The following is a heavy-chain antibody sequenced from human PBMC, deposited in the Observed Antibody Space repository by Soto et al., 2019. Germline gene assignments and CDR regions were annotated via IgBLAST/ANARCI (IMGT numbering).Heavy chain of an antibody. CDR2: ISAYNGNT. V-gene: IGHV1-18*04. CDR1: GYTFTSYG. Sequence: GXSVKVSCKTSGYTFTSYGISWVRQAPGQGLEWMGWISAYNGNTNYAQKLQGRVTMTTDTSTSTAYMELRSLRSDDTAVYYCARDKTLYYYDTPTLDYWGQGTLVTVSS. CDR3: ARDKTLYYYDTPTLDY. J-gene: IGHJ4*02. D-gene: IGHD3-22*01.